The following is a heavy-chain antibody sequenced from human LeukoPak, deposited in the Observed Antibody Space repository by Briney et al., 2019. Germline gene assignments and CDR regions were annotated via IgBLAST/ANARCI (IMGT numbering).Heavy chain of an antibody. CDR2: IRSKAYGGTT. V-gene: IGHV3-49*04. CDR1: EFTFGDYG. J-gene: IGHJ6*03. D-gene: IGHD3-10*01. CDR3: GRVLYGSETFTLYYNHYYMDV. Sequence: GGSLRLSCLGSEFTFGDYGLTWVRQAPGKGLEWVGFIRSKAYGGTTEYAASVKGRFTISRDDSKGVAYLQMSSLKSEDTAVYYCGRVLYGSETFTLYYNHYYMDVWGKGTAVAISS.